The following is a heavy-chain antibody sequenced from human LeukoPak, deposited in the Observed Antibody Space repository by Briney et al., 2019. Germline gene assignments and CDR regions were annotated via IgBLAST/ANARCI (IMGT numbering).Heavy chain of an antibody. CDR1: GYTLTELS. J-gene: IGHJ4*02. CDR2: FDPEDGET. CDR3: ARGQNYYDSSGYRLGDY. Sequence: ASVKVSCKVSGYTLTELSMHWVQQAPGKGLEWMGGFDPEDGETIYAQKFQGRVTMTEDTSTDTAYMELSSLRSEDTAVYYCARGQNYYDSSGYRLGDYWGQGTLVTVSS. D-gene: IGHD3-22*01. V-gene: IGHV1-24*01.